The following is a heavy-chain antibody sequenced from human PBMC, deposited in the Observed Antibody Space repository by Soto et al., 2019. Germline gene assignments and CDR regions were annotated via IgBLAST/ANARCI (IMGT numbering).Heavy chain of an antibody. D-gene: IGHD6-13*01. CDR1: GESFNDYF. CDR2: VHHTGTS. J-gene: IGHJ6*02. Sequence: QVALQQWGAGLLKPSQTLSLTCAVYGESFNDYFWTWIRQSPGGGLEWLAEVHHTGTSYYNPSLKSRLAVSVDTSRNQFSLNRTSLTAADTATYYCARRKDSSRYFYGMDVWGQGTTVVVSS. V-gene: IGHV4-34*02. CDR3: ARRKDSSRYFYGMDV.